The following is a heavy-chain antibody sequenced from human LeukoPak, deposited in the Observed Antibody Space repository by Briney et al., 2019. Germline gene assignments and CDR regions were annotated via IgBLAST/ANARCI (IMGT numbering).Heavy chain of an antibody. D-gene: IGHD2-2*01. V-gene: IGHV1-2*02. CDR2: INPNSGGT. CDR3: ARSPRYCSSTSCPFDY. Sequence: GASVKVSCKASGGTFSSYAISWVRQAPGQGLEWMGWINPNSGGTNYAQKFQGRVTMTRDTSISTAYMELSRLRSDDTAVYYCARSPRYCSSTSCPFDYWGQGTLVTVSS. J-gene: IGHJ4*02. CDR1: GGTFSSYA.